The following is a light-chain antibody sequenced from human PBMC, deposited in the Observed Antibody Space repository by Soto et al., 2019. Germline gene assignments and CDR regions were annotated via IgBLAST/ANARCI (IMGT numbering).Light chain of an antibody. V-gene: IGKV3-20*01. J-gene: IGKJ1*01. CDR2: GAS. Sequence: EIVLTQSPGTLSLSPGERATLSCRASQSVNSNYLAWYQQKPGQGPRVLMYGASSRATGIPDRFSGSGSGTDFTLTISRLDPEDFAVYYCQQYDSPPRTFGQGTKVEIK. CDR3: QQYDSPPRT. CDR1: QSVNSNY.